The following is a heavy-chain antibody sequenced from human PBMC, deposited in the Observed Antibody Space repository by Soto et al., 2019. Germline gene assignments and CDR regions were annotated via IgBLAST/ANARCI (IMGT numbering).Heavy chain of an antibody. Sequence: EVQLVESGGGLVQPGGSLRLSCAASGFTLSNYWMHWARQAPGKGLVWVSRISSDGSSTNYADSVKGRFTISRDNDKNMIHLQMNSLRAEDTAVYYCARVPYCSSSSCYSYFDSLGQGTLVTVSS. J-gene: IGHJ4*02. CDR3: ARVPYCSSSSCYSYFDS. CDR2: ISSDGSST. CDR1: GFTLSNYW. V-gene: IGHV3-74*01. D-gene: IGHD2-2*01.